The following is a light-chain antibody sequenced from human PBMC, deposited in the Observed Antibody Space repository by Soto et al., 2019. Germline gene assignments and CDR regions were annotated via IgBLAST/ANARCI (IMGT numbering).Light chain of an antibody. CDR1: SSDVGGYNY. CDR2: EVS. J-gene: IGLJ1*01. Sequence: ALTQPASVSGSPGQSITISCTGTSSDVGGYNYVSWYQQHPGKAPKLMIYEVSNRPSGVSNRFSGSKSGNTASLTISGLQAEDEADYYCSSYTSSSTGVFGTGTKVTVL. V-gene: IGLV2-14*01. CDR3: SSYTSSSTGV.